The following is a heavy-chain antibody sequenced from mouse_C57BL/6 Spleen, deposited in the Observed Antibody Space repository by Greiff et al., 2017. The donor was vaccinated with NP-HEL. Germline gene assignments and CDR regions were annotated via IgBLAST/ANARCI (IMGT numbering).Heavy chain of an antibody. J-gene: IGHJ2*01. D-gene: IGHD2-2*01. CDR1: GYSITSGYY. Sequence: DVKLQESGPGLVKPSQSLSLTCSVTGYSITSGYYWNWLRQFPGNKLEWMGYISYDGSNNYKPCLKNRISITRDTSKNQFFLKLNSVTTEETATYYCARGRIYGYDGLDYWGQGTTLTVSS. CDR3: ARGRIYGYDGLDY. V-gene: IGHV3-6*01. CDR2: ISYDGSN.